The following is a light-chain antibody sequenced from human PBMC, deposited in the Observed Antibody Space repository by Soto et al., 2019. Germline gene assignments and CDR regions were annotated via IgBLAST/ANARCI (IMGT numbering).Light chain of an antibody. CDR3: QSYDISLHNYV. Sequence: SVLTHPASVSGTPGQSITISCTGTSRDIVAYNYVSFYLQHPGKAPTLMXXXXXXXXXXISNRFSGSKSGTSASLAITRLQAEDEADYYCQSYDISLHNYVFGTGTKVTVL. CDR1: SRDIVAYNY. J-gene: IGLJ1*01. V-gene: IGLV2-14*01. CDR2: XXX.